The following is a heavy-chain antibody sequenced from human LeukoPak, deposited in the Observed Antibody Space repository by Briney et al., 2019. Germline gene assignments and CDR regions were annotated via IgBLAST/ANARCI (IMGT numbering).Heavy chain of an antibody. CDR3: AKNYYDSSGLGDDAFYI. CDR1: GFTFSSYS. J-gene: IGHJ3*02. Sequence: PGGSLRLSCAASGFTFSSYSMNWVRQAPGKGLEWVSYISSSSSTIYYADSVKGRFTISRDNAKNSLYLQMNSLRAEDTAVYYYAKNYYDSSGLGDDAFYIWGQGTMVTVSS. CDR2: ISSSSSTI. D-gene: IGHD3-22*01. V-gene: IGHV3-48*01.